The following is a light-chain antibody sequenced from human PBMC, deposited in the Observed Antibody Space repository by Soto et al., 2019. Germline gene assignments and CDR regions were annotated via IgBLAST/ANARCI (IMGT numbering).Light chain of an antibody. J-gene: IGKJ4*01. CDR3: KQYYSYLVT. CDR1: QGISSY. Sequence: AIRMTQSPSSFSASTGDRVTITCRASQGISSYLAWYQQKPGKAPKLLIYAASTLQSGVPSRFSGSGSGTDFTLTISCLQSEDFATYYCKQYYSYLVTFGGGTKVEIK. CDR2: AAS. V-gene: IGKV1-8*01.